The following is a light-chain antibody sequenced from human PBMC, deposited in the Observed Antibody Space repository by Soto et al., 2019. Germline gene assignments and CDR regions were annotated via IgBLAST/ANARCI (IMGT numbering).Light chain of an antibody. CDR1: SSNIGTNA. V-gene: IGLV1-44*01. CDR3: AAWDVSLNGYV. Sequence: QSVLTQPPSASGTPGQRVTISCSGGSSNIGTNAVNWYQQLPGTAPKLLIYNNNQRPSGVPDRFSGSKSGTSASLAISGLQSEDGADYYCAAWDVSLNGYVFGTGTKVTVL. CDR2: NNN. J-gene: IGLJ1*01.